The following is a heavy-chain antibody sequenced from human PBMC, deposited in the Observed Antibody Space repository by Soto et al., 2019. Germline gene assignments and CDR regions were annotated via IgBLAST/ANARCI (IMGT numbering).Heavy chain of an antibody. V-gene: IGHV1-24*01. CDR3: ATGKYCTNGVCYTWPYYFDY. CDR2: FDPEDGET. D-gene: IGHD2-8*01. J-gene: IGHJ4*02. Sequence: ASVKVSCKVSGYTLTELSMHWVRQAPGKGLEWMGGFDPEDGETIYAQKFQGRVTMTEDTSTDTAYMELSSLRSEDTAVYYCATGKYCTNGVCYTWPYYFDYWGQGTLVTVSS. CDR1: GYTLTELS.